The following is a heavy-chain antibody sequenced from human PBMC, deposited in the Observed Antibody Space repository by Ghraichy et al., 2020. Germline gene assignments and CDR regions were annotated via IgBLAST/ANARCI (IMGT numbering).Heavy chain of an antibody. CDR1: GYSISSNNW. CDR3: ARQTGTTAFDI. Sequence: LRLSCAVSGYSISSNNWWGWIRQPPGKGLEWIGYIYYRGSPYYNPSLQSRVTMSVDTSKNHFSLNLRSVTAVDTAVYYCARQTGTTAFDIWGQGTVVTVSS. CDR2: IYYRGSP. J-gene: IGHJ3*02. D-gene: IGHD1-1*01. V-gene: IGHV4-28*01.